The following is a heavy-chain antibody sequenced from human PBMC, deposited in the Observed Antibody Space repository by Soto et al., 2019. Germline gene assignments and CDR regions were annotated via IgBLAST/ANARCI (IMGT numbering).Heavy chain of an antibody. CDR1: GFPFSDYS. D-gene: IGHD5-12*01. Sequence: EVQLVESGGGLVKPGRSLRLACAASGFPFSDYSWNWVRQTPGKGLEWVSSISPSSDSSYYADSVKGRFTISRDNAKNSLFLQMNSLRDEDTAVYYCARPRGPRGYDLIDYWGQGTLVIVSS. CDR2: ISPSSDSS. CDR3: ARPRGPRGYDLIDY. J-gene: IGHJ4*02. V-gene: IGHV3-21*02.